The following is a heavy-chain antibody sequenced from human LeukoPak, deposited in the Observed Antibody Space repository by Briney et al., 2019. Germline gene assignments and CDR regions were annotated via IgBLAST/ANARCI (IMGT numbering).Heavy chain of an antibody. CDR1: GGSISGGDYY. V-gene: IGHV4-30-4*01. J-gene: IGHJ4*02. CDR2: IYYSGST. D-gene: IGHD2-2*01. Sequence: PSQTLSLTCTVSGGSISGGDYYWSWIRQPPGKGLEWIGYIYYSGSTYYNPSLKSRVTISVDTSQNQFSLKLSSVTAADTAVYYCAREGWVTPAARSGFGYWGQGTLVTVSS. CDR3: AREGWVTPAARSGFGY.